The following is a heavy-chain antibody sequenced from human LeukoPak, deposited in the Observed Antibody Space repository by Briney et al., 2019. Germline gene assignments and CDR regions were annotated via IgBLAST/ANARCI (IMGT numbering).Heavy chain of an antibody. V-gene: IGHV3-23*01. J-gene: IGHJ4*02. CDR2: ITVSGGST. Sequence: PGKSLRLSCAASGFTLSSYAMSWVRQAPGKGLQWVSTITVSGGSTYYADSVKGRFTISRDNSRNTLYLQMNSLRAEDTAVYYCTTWGYWGQGTLVTVSS. D-gene: IGHD3-16*01. CDR3: TTWGY. CDR1: GFTLSSYA.